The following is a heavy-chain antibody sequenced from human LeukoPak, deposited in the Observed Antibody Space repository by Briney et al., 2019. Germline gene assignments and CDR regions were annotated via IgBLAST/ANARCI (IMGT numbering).Heavy chain of an antibody. CDR2: IYYSGST. CDR1: GGSISSYY. V-gene: IGHV4-59*01. Sequence: SETLSLTCTVSGGSISSYYWSWIRQPPGKGLEWIGYIYYSGSTNYNPSLKSRVTISVDTSKNQFSLKLSSVTAADTAVYYCARAPHGYSYGYPYYYGMDVWGQGTTVTVSS. CDR3: ARAPHGYSYGYPYYYGMDV. D-gene: IGHD5-18*01. J-gene: IGHJ6*02.